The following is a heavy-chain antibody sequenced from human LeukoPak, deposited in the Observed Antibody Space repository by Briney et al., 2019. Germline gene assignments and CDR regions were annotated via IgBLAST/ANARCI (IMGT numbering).Heavy chain of an antibody. CDR2: FDTEDGET. Sequence: ASVKVSCKFSGYTLTELSMHWVRQAPGKGLDWMGGFDTEDGETIYAQKFQGRVTMTEDTSTDTAYMELSSLRSEDTAVYYCATKQDSTVPVYFDYWGQGTLVTVSS. CDR1: GYTLTELS. D-gene: IGHD4-17*01. V-gene: IGHV1-24*01. CDR3: ATKQDSTVPVYFDY. J-gene: IGHJ4*02.